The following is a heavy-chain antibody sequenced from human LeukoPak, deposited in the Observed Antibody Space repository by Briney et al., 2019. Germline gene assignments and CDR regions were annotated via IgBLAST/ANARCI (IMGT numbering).Heavy chain of an antibody. D-gene: IGHD3-22*01. Sequence: GGSLKLSCAASGFTFSGSAMHWVRQASGKGLEWVGRIRSNANSYATAYAASVKGRFTISRDDSKNTAYLQMNSLKTEDTAVYYCTARSNYDSSGYYYGQGAFDIWGQGTMVTVSS. V-gene: IGHV3-73*01. J-gene: IGHJ3*02. CDR2: IRSNANSYAT. CDR1: GFTFSGSA. CDR3: TARSNYDSSGYYYGQGAFDI.